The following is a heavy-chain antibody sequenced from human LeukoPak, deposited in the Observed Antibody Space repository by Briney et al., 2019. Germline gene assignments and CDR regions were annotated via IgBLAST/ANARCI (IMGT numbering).Heavy chain of an antibody. D-gene: IGHD3-10*01. J-gene: IGHJ3*02. V-gene: IGHV3-9*01. CDR1: GFTFDDYA. Sequence: GGSLRLSCAASGFTFDDYAMHWVRQAPGKGLEWVSGISWNSGSIGYADSVKGRYTISRDNAKNSLYLQMNSLRAEDTAVYYCANLGYDAFDIWGQGTMVTVSS. CDR3: ANLGYDAFDI. CDR2: ISWNSGSI.